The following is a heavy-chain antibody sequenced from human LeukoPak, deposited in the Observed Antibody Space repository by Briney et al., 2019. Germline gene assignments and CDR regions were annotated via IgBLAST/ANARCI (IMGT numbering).Heavy chain of an antibody. CDR3: ARAVVVAATLAWFDP. J-gene: IGHJ5*02. D-gene: IGHD2-15*01. CDR1: GGSISTYY. Sequence: PSETLSLTCTVSGGSISTYYLSWVRQPAGKGLEWIGRIYTTGSTNYNPSLKSRVTMSVDTSRNQSSLKLSSVTAADTAVYYCARAVVVAATLAWFDPWGQGILVTVS. CDR2: IYTTGST. V-gene: IGHV4-4*07.